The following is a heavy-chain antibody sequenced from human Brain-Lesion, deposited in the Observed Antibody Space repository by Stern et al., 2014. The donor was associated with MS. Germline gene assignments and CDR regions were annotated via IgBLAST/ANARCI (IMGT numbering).Heavy chain of an antibody. Sequence: EVQLVESGAELKKPGESLKISCKTSGYNFINYWIAWVRQVPGKGLEWIGIIYPGDSDLRYSPSFQAHVTISVDKSITTAYLQWNSLKASDTAVYFCARWSVACDSWGQGALITVSS. D-gene: IGHD2-21*01. J-gene: IGHJ4*02. CDR3: ARWSVACDS. CDR2: IYPGDSDL. CDR1: GYNFINYW. V-gene: IGHV5-51*03.